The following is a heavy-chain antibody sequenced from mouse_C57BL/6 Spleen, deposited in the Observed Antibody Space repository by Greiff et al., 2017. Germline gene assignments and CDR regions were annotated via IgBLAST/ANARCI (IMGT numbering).Heavy chain of an antibody. V-gene: IGHV5-12*01. CDR1: GFTFSDYY. J-gene: IGHJ1*03. CDR3: ARHGRSGYFDV. Sequence: EVQLVESGGGLVQPGGSLKLSCAASGFTFSDYYMYWVRQTPEKRLEWVAYISNGGGSTYYPDTVKGRFTISRDNAKNTLYLQMSRLKSEDTAMYYCARHGRSGYFDVWGTGTTVTVSS. CDR2: ISNGGGST.